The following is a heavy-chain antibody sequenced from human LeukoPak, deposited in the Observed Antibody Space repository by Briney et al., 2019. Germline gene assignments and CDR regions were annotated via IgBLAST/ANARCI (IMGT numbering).Heavy chain of an antibody. CDR1: GYTLTELS. V-gene: IGHV1-24*01. D-gene: IGHD2-15*01. J-gene: IGHJ4*02. Sequence: GASVKVSCKVSGYTLTELSMHWVRQAPGKGLEWMGGFDPEDVETIYAQKFQGRLTMTEDTSTDTAYMELSSLRFEDTAVYFCATGLPGRFNYFDYWGQGALVTVSS. CDR2: FDPEDVET. CDR3: ATGLPGRFNYFDY.